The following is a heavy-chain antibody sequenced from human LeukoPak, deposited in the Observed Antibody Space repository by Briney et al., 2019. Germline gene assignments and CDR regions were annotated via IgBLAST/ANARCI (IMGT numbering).Heavy chain of an antibody. Sequence: GGSLRLSCAASGFTFSSYGMHWVRQAPGKGLEWVAVISYDGSNKYYADSMKGRFTISRDNSKNTLYLQMNSLRAEDTAVYYCAKDMYYYDSGSYEKFDPWGQGTLVTVSS. J-gene: IGHJ5*02. CDR2: ISYDGSNK. V-gene: IGHV3-30*18. CDR1: GFTFSSYG. CDR3: AKDMYYYDSGSYEKFDP. D-gene: IGHD3-10*01.